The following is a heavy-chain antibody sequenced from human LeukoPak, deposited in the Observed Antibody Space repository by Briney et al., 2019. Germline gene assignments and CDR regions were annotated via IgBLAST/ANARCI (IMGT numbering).Heavy chain of an antibody. CDR2: IDPSGGST. CDR3: AVKTSGAPGGFDY. J-gene: IGHJ4*02. Sequence: ASVKVSCTASGYTFTSYYMHWVRQAPGPGLEWMGIIDPSGGSTSYAQKFQGRVTMTRDTSTSTVYMELSSLRSEDTAVYYCAVKTSGAPGGFDYWGQGTLVTVSS. V-gene: IGHV1-46*01. CDR1: GYTFTSYY. D-gene: IGHD3-10*01.